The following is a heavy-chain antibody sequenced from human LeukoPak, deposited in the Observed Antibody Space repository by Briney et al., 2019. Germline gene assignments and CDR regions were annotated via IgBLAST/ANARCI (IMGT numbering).Heavy chain of an antibody. V-gene: IGHV3-21*01. J-gene: IGHJ5*02. CDR3: ARDLTVTSTCWFDL. D-gene: IGHD4-11*01. Sequence: GGSLRLSCAVSGFTFSSYTMNWVRQAPGKGLEWVSSITGSSTYIYYADSVKGRFTISRDNAKNSLYLQMNNLGAEDTAVYYCARDLTVTSTCWFDLWGQGTLVTVSS. CDR2: ITGSSTYI. CDR1: GFTFSSYT.